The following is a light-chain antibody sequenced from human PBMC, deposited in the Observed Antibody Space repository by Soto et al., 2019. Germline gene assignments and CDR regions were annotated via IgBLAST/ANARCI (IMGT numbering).Light chain of an antibody. V-gene: IGKV3-20*01. CDR1: QSVSSSF. J-gene: IGKJ4*01. CDR2: RAS. Sequence: EIVLTQSPDTLSLSPGERATLSCRASQSVSSSFLAWYHQKPGQAPRLLIYRASSRATGIPDRFIGSGSGTDFTLTNSRLEPEDFAVYYCQQYESSPLTFGGGTKVEIK. CDR3: QQYESSPLT.